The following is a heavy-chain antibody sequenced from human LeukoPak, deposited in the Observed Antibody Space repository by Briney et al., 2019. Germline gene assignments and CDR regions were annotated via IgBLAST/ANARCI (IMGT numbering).Heavy chain of an antibody. D-gene: IGHD6-13*01. V-gene: IGHV3-23*01. CDR1: GFTFSSYA. CDR2: ISGSGGST. CDR3: ASGSSWYLFDY. Sequence: GGSLRLSCAASGFTFSSYAMSWVRQAPGKGLEWVSAISGSGGSTYYADSVKGRFTISRDNSKNTLYLQMSSLRADDTAVYYCASGSSWYLFDYWGQGTLVTVSS. J-gene: IGHJ4*02.